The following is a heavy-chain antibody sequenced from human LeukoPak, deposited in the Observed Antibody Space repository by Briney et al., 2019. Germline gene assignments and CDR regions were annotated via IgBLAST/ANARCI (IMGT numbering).Heavy chain of an antibody. V-gene: IGHV4-39*07. J-gene: IGHJ4*02. CDR1: GDPISGSPFW. CDR2: IYYGGTN. Sequence: SETLSLTCTVSGDPISGSPFWWSWIRRPPGQGREWIGNIYYGGTNNYNPSLESRVAISVDTSTNQFSLKLSSVTAADTAVYCCARGSCLWLLDWGQGTPVTVSS. D-gene: IGHD3-9*01. CDR3: ARGSCLWLLD.